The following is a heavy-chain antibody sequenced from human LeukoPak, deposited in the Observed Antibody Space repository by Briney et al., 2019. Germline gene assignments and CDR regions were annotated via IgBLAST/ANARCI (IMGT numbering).Heavy chain of an antibody. CDR3: ARAADSYCGADCYFNYFDT. CDR1: GYTFIDYY. D-gene: IGHD2-21*02. J-gene: IGHJ5*02. Sequence: ASVTVSCKASGYTFIDYYMHWVRQAPGQGLEWMGWIKPNNGGTGYAQKFQGRVTMTRDTSISTAYMELKRLRSDDTALYYCARAADSYCGADCYFNYFDTWGQGTLVTVSS. V-gene: IGHV1-2*02. CDR2: IKPNNGGT.